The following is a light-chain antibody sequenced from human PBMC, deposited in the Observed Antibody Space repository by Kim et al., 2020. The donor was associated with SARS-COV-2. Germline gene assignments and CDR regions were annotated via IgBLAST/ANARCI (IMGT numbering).Light chain of an antibody. CDR2: AAS. Sequence: ERVVTQSPVTLSVSPGERATLSCRASQGISTNLAWYQQKPGQAPRLLISAASTRAPGIPARCSGGGSGTEFTLTISSLQSEDFAVYYCQQYHDWPPTFGQGTKVDIK. V-gene: IGKV3D-15*01. CDR3: QQYHDWPPT. J-gene: IGKJ1*01. CDR1: QGISTN.